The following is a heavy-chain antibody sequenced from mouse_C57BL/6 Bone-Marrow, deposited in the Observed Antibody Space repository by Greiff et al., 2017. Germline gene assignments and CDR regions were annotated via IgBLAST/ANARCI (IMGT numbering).Heavy chain of an antibody. CDR2: INPSSGYT. J-gene: IGHJ4*01. V-gene: IGHV1-7*01. CDR1: GYTFTSYW. D-gene: IGHD6-1*01. Sequence: VQRVESGAELAKPGASVKLSCKASGYTFTSYWMHWVKQRPGQGLEWIGYINPSSGYTKYNQKFKDKATLTADKSSSTAYMQLSSLTYADSAVYYCARLVRRKALDYWGQGTSVTVSS. CDR3: ARLVRRKALDY.